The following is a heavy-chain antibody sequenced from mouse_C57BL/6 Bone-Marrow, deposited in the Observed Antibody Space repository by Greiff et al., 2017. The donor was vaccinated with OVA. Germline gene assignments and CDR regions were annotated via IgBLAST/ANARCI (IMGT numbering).Heavy chain of an antibody. D-gene: IGHD1-1*01. Sequence: QVQLQQPGAELVKPGASVKLSCKASGYTFTSYWMQWVKQRPGQGLEWIGEIDPSDSYTNYNQKFKGKATLTVDTSSSTAYMQLSSLTSEDSAVYDCASPSRRGAWFAYWGQGTLVTVSA. CDR3: ASPSRRGAWFAY. J-gene: IGHJ3*01. V-gene: IGHV1-50*01. CDR2: IDPSDSYT. CDR1: GYTFTSYW.